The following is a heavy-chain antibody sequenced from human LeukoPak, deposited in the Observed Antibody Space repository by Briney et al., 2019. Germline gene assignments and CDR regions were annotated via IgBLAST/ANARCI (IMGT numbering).Heavy chain of an antibody. V-gene: IGHV3-7*01. J-gene: IGHJ4*02. Sequence: GGSLRLSCAASGFTVSSNYMSWVRQAPGKGLEWVANIKQDGSEKYYVDSVKGRFTISRDNAKNSLYLQMNSLRAEDTAVYYCATSPIEDYYDSSGEQPNYWGQGTLVTVSS. D-gene: IGHD3-22*01. CDR1: GFTVSSNY. CDR3: ATSPIEDYYDSSGEQPNY. CDR2: IKQDGSEK.